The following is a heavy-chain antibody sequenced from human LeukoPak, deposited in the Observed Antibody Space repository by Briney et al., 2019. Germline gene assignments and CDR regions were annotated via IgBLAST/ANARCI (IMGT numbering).Heavy chain of an antibody. D-gene: IGHD2/OR15-2a*01. CDR2: IYYSGNT. CDR1: GGSISSSYSY. V-gene: IGHV4-39*07. CDR3: ARAHSIASYYYGVDV. Sequence: SETLSLICTVSGGSISSSYSYWGWIRQPPGKGLEWIGNIYYSGNTYYSPSLTSRVTLSVDTSENQFSLKLSSVTAADTAVYYCARAHSIASYYYGVDVWGQGTTVTVSS. J-gene: IGHJ6*02.